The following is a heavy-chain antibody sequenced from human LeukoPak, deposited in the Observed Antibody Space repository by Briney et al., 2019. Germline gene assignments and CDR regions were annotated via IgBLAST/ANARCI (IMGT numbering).Heavy chain of an antibody. V-gene: IGHV3-33*01. CDR3: ARGLYDILTGPPRWFDP. CDR2: IWYDGSNK. J-gene: IGHJ5*02. Sequence: GGSLRLSCAASGFTFSSYGMHWVRQAPGKGLEWVADIWYDGSNKYYADSVKGRFTISRDNSKNTLYLQMNSLRAEDAAVYYCARGLYDILTGPPRWFDPWGQGTLVTASS. CDR1: GFTFSSYG. D-gene: IGHD3-9*01.